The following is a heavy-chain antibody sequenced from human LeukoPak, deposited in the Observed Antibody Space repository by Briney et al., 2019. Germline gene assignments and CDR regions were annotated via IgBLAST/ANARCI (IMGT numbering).Heavy chain of an antibody. CDR1: GGSISSGYY. Sequence: KSSETLSLTCTVSGGSISSGYYWGWIRQPPGKGLEWIGSIYHSGSTYYNPSLKSRVTISVDTSKNQFSLKLSSVTAADTAVYYCASLLRAGVDYWGQGTLVTVSS. V-gene: IGHV4-38-2*02. CDR2: IYHSGST. D-gene: IGHD6-13*01. J-gene: IGHJ4*02. CDR3: ASLLRAGVDY.